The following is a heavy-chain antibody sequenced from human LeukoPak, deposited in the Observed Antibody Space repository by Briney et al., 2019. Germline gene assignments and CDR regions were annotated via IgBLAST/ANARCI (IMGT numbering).Heavy chain of an antibody. V-gene: IGHV4-39*07. D-gene: IGHD3-22*01. J-gene: IGHJ4*02. Sequence: PSETLSLTCTVSGGSISSSSDYWGWIRQAPGKGLEWIGSIYYHENTYYNPSLKSRVTISVDTSRNQFSLKLSSVTAADTAVYYCARGFYDSSGYPIDYWGQGTLVTVSS. CDR2: IYYHENT. CDR3: ARGFYDSSGYPIDY. CDR1: GGSISSSSDY.